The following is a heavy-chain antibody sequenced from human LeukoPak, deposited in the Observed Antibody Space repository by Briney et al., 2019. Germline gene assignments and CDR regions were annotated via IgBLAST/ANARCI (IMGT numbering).Heavy chain of an antibody. CDR2: INTDGSST. Sequence: GGSLRLSCAASGFTFSSNWIHWVRQAPGKGLVWVSRINTDGSSTNYADSVRGRFTVSRDNAKNTLDLQMNSLRVEDTAVYYCARVIGWDEPFDLWGHGTLVTVSS. D-gene: IGHD1-26*01. J-gene: IGHJ3*01. CDR1: GFTFSSNW. CDR3: ARVIGWDEPFDL. V-gene: IGHV3-74*01.